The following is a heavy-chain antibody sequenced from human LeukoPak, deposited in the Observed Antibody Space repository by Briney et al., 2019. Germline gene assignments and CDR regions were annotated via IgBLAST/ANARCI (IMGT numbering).Heavy chain of an antibody. J-gene: IGHJ3*02. Sequence: GASVKVSCKASGYTFTSYDINWVRQATGQGLEWMGGIIPIFGTANYAQKFQGRVTITTDESTSTAYMELSSLRSEDTAVYYCARDRGDCSGGSCYWDYDAFDIWGQGTMVTVSS. CDR2: IIPIFGTA. D-gene: IGHD2-15*01. V-gene: IGHV1-69*05. CDR3: ARDRGDCSGGSCYWDYDAFDI. CDR1: GYTFTSYD.